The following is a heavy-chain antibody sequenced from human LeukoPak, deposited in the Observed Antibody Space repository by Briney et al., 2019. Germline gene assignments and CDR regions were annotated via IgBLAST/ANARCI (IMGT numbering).Heavy chain of an antibody. J-gene: IGHJ5*02. V-gene: IGHV3-23*01. CDR3: AKGGYTTWFDP. Sequence: GGSLRLSCAASGFTFREYSMSWVRQAPGKGLEWVSNIRSNGGDTYYTDSVKSRFTISRDNSKNTLYLEMNSLRAGDTAVYYCAKGGYTTWFDPWGQGTLVTVSS. D-gene: IGHD2-15*01. CDR1: GFTFREYS. CDR2: IRSNGGDT.